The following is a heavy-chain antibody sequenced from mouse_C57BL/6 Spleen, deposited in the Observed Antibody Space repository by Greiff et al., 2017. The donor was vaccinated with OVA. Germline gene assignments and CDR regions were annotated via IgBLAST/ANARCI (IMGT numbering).Heavy chain of an antibody. Sequence: QVQLQQSGAELARPGASVKLSCKASGYTFTSYGISWVKQRTGQGLEWIGEIYPRSGNTYYNEKFKGKATLTADKSSSTAYMELRSLTSEDSAVYFCAREEAYSNYEYFDVWGTGTTVTVSS. D-gene: IGHD2-5*01. V-gene: IGHV1-81*01. CDR3: AREEAYSNYEYFDV. CDR1: GYTFTSYG. CDR2: IYPRSGNT. J-gene: IGHJ1*03.